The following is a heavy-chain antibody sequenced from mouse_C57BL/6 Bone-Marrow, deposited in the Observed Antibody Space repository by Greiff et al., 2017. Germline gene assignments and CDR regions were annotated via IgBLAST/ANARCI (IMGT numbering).Heavy chain of an antibody. D-gene: IGHD1-1*01. CDR2: IDPENGDT. CDR1: GFNIKDDY. V-gene: IGHV14-4*01. CDR3: TPYYYGSSYGY. Sequence: VQLQQSGAELVRPGASVKLSCTASGFNIKDDYMHWVKQRPEQGLEWIGWIDPENGDTEYAPKFQGKATITADTSSNTAYLQLSSLTSEDTAVYYCTPYYYGSSYGYWGQGTTLTVSS. J-gene: IGHJ2*01.